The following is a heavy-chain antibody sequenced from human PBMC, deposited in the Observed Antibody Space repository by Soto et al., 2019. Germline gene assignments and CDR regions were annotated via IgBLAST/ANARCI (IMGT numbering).Heavy chain of an antibody. CDR2: IWYDGSNK. CDR3: ARDFVVVVAATPQASYFDY. Sequence: GGSLRLSCAASGFTFSSYGMHWVRQAPGKGLEWVAVIWYDGSNKYYADSVKGRFTISRDNSKNTLYLQMNSLRAEDTAVYYCARDFVVVVAATPQASYFDYWGQGTLVTSPQ. J-gene: IGHJ4*01. D-gene: IGHD2-15*01. V-gene: IGHV3-33*01. CDR1: GFTFSSYG.